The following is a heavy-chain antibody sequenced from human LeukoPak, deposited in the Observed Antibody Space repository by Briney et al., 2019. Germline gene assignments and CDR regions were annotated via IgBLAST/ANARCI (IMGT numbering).Heavy chain of an antibody. CDR3: VKNSGWYRLDC. D-gene: IGHD6-13*01. J-gene: IGHJ4*02. CDR1: GFTFSSYW. CDR2: IKQDGSEK. V-gene: IGHV3-7*03. Sequence: GGSLRLSCAASGFTFSSYWMSWVHQAPGKGLEWVANIKQDGSEKYYVDSVKGRFTISRDNAKNSLFLQMDSLRSEDTAVYYCVKNSGWYRLDCWGQGTLVTVSS.